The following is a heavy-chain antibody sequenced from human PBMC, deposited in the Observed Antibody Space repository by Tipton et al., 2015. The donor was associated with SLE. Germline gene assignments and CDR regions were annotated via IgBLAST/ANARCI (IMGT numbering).Heavy chain of an antibody. V-gene: IGHV1-69*01. D-gene: IGHD2-2*01. CDR3: ARDSSSTSGRSGYYYYYYMDV. Sequence: QSGPEVKKPGSSVKVSCKASGGTFSTYAMNWVRQAPGQGLEWKGGILPGFGATDYAQKFQGRVTITADESTSTAYMELSSLRSEATAGYYCARDSSSTSGRSGYYYYYYMDVWGKGTTVTISS. CDR1: GGTFSTYA. CDR2: ILPGFGAT. J-gene: IGHJ6*03.